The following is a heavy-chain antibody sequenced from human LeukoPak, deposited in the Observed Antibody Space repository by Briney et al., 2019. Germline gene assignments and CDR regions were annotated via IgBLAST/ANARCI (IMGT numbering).Heavy chain of an antibody. Sequence: PSETLSLTCAVSGGSISSSTNWWSWVRQPRGKGLEWIVEIYHSGGTNFNPSLKSRITISVDKSQNQFSLKVNYLTAADTAVYYCAKNGYYCMDVWGKGTTVTVSS. D-gene: IGHD2-8*01. CDR1: GGSISSSTNW. CDR3: AKNGYYCMDV. CDR2: IYHSGGT. J-gene: IGHJ6*03. V-gene: IGHV4-4*02.